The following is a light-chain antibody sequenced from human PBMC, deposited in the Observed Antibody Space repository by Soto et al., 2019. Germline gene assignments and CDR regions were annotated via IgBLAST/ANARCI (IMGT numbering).Light chain of an antibody. J-gene: IGKJ4*01. CDR2: GAS. V-gene: IGKV3-20*01. CDR3: QQYVSPPLT. Sequence: EIVLTQSPGTLSLSPGERATLSCRASQSVSSSYLAWYQQKPGQAPRLLIYGASSRATGIPDRFSGSGSGKDFTLTISRLEPEDFAVYYCQQYVSPPLTFGGGTKVEIK. CDR1: QSVSSSY.